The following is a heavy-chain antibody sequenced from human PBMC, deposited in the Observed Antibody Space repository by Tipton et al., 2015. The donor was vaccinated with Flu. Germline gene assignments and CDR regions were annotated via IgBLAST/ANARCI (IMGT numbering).Heavy chain of an antibody. CDR1: GGSISGYY. D-gene: IGHD5-12*01. CDR2: INHSGST. CDR3: ARGSGYANVYLDS. Sequence: TLSLTCTVSGGSISGYYWTWIRQPPGKGLEWIGEINHSGSTNYNPSLKSRVTISVDTSKNQFSLKVSSLTAADTAVYYCARGSGYANVYLDSWGQGTLVAVSS. V-gene: IGHV4-34*01. J-gene: IGHJ4*02.